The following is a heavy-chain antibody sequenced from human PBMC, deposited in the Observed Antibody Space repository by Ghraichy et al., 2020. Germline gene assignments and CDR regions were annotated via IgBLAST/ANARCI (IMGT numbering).Heavy chain of an antibody. D-gene: IGHD3-16*02. CDR2: IYYSGST. V-gene: IGHV4-39*01. CDR3: ARHTAMVTYYDYIWGSDHIDY. J-gene: IGHJ4*02. Sequence: SETLSLTCTVSGGSISSSSYYWGWIRQPPGKGLEWIGSIYYSGSTYYNPSLKSRVTISVDTSKNQFSLKLSSVTAADTAVYYCARHTAMVTYYDYIWGSDHIDYWGQGTLVTVSS. CDR1: GGSISSSSYY.